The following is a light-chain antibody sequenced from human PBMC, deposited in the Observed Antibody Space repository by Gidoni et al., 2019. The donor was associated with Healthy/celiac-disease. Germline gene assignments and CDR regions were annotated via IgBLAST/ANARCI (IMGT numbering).Light chain of an antibody. CDR3: QQRSNWPLT. J-gene: IGKJ4*01. V-gene: IGKV3-11*01. CDR2: EAS. Sequence: DIVLTQSPATLSLSPGERATLSCRASQSVSSYLAWYQQKPGQAPRLLIYEASNRATGIPARFSGSGSGTDFTLTISSLEPEDFAVYYCQQRSNWPLTFGGXTKVEIK. CDR1: QSVSSY.